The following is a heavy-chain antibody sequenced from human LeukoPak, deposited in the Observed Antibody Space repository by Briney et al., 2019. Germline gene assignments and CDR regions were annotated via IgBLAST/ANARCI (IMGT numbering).Heavy chain of an antibody. J-gene: IGHJ6*02. CDR3: ARYKSYHYGVDV. D-gene: IGHD1-14*01. CDR2: ISSSGSTI. Sequence: GGSLRLSCAASGFTFSSYEMNWVRQAPGKGLEWVSYISSSGSTIYYADSVKGRFTISRDNAKNSLYLQMNSLRAEDTAVYYCARYKSYHYGVDVWGQGTTVTVSS. V-gene: IGHV3-48*03. CDR1: GFTFSSYE.